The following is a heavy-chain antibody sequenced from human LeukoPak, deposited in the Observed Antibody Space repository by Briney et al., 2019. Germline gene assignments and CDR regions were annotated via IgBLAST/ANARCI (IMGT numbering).Heavy chain of an antibody. V-gene: IGHV1-24*01. J-gene: IGHJ4*02. Sequence: ASVKVSCKVSGYTLTELSMHWVRQAPGKGLEWMGGFDPEDGETIYAQKFQGRVTMTEDTSTDTAYMELSGLRSEDTAVYYCATDRYGVSCDYLDYWGQGTLVTVSS. D-gene: IGHD3-3*01. CDR3: ATDRYGVSCDYLDY. CDR1: GYTLTELS. CDR2: FDPEDGET.